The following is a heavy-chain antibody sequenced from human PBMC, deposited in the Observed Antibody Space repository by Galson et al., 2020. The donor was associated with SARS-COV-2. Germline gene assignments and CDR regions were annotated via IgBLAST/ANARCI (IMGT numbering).Heavy chain of an antibody. CDR3: ARTASLYSLFDA. Sequence: ESLKISCETSGYSFTNYWIGWVRQMPGKGLEWMGIINPDDSDIRYKPSFQGQVIISADKSISTAHLQWNSLKASDTAIYYCARTASLYSLFDAWGQGTLVTVSS. CDR1: GYSFTNYW. J-gene: IGHJ5*02. V-gene: IGHV5-51*01. CDR2: INPDDSDI. D-gene: IGHD5-18*01.